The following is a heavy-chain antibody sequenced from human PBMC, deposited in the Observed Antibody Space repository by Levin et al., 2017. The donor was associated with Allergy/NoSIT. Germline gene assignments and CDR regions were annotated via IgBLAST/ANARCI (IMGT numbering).Heavy chain of an antibody. CDR1: GFTFSRYW. CDR2: IKEDGSQK. CDR3: AREGTAFEY. D-gene: IGHD5-18*01. J-gene: IGHJ4*02. V-gene: IGHV3-7*01. Sequence: SCAVSGFTFSRYWMSWVRQAPGKGLEWVANIKEDGSQKYSVDSVRGRFTISRDNAKNSLYLQMNSLRAEDTAVYYCAREGTAFEYWGQGTRVTVSS.